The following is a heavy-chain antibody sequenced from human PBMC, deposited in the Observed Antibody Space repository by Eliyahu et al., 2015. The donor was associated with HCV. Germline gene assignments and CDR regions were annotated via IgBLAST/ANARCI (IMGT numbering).Heavy chain of an antibody. CDR1: GGSFSGYY. J-gene: IGHJ4*02. V-gene: IGHV4-34*01. Sequence: QVQLQQWGAGLLKPSETLSLXCAVYGGSFSGYYWSWIRQPPGKGLEWIGEINHSGSTNYNPSLKSRVTISVDTSKNQFSLKLSSVTAADTAVYYCAREYSSSSGRMPDDYWGQGTLVTVSS. CDR3: AREYSSSSGRMPDDY. CDR2: INHSGST. D-gene: IGHD6-6*01.